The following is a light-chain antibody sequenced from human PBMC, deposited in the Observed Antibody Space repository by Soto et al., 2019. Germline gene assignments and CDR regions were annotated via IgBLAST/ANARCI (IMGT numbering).Light chain of an antibody. CDR1: QDISGL. CDR3: QQGKSFPLT. J-gene: IGKJ4*01. V-gene: IGKV1D-12*01. CDR2: AAS. Sequence: DIQMTQSPSSVSASVGDRVSITCRASQDISGLLAWYQQKPGKAPYLLIHAASSLQSGVPGRFSGSASGTDFTLTISSLQPEDFATYYCQQGKSFPLTFGGGTKVDMK.